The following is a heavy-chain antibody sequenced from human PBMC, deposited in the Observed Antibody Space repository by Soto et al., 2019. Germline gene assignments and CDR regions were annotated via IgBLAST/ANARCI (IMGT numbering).Heavy chain of an antibody. CDR2: ISPGGGTT. V-gene: IGHV1-46*03. D-gene: IGHD3-22*01. Sequence: VQLVQSGAEVKKPGASVKISCKASGYTFTTNFIHWIRQAPGQGLEWVGIISPGGGTTGYAQKFQGRVTMTRDTSTSTVHMELRSLRSEDTAVFYCARAHYDSDAFDFWGQGTMVIVSS. CDR3: ARAHYDSDAFDF. J-gene: IGHJ3*01. CDR1: GYTFTTNF.